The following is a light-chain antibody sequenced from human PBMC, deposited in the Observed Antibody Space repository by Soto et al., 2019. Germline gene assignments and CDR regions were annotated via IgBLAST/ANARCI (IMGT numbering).Light chain of an antibody. CDR1: QSVYSY. Sequence: EIVLTQSPATLSVSPGERATLSCRASQSVYSYLAWYQQKPGLPPRLLIYDASTWATGIPDRFSGSGSGTDFPLTISSLPSADFEVDYCQQYSNWPPLYTFGRGTKLEIK. V-gene: IGKV3-15*01. CDR3: QQYSNWPPLYT. CDR2: DAS. J-gene: IGKJ2*01.